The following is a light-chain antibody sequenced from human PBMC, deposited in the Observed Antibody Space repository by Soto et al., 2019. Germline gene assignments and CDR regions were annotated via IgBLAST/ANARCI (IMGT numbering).Light chain of an antibody. CDR3: QQYDNLPLP. CDR1: QTISSW. V-gene: IGKV1-33*01. J-gene: IGKJ4*01. Sequence: DVQITLSASTVSGPDGDRGTITCRASQTISSWLAWYQQKPGKAPKLLIYDASNLETGVPSRFSGSGSGTDFTFTISSLQPEDIATYYCQQYDNLPLPFGGGTKVDI. CDR2: DAS.